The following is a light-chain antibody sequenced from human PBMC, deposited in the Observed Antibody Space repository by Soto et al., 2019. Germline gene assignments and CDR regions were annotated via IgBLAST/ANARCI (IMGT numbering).Light chain of an antibody. J-gene: IGKJ1*01. V-gene: IGKV3-11*01. Sequence: EVVLTQSPVTLSLSPGERATLSCRASQSFRSQLAWYQQKPGQAPKLLIYDAYSRATGVPLRFSGSGSGAAFTLTISSLESEDSAVYHCQQRNQWPRTFGQGTKVEIK. CDR3: QQRNQWPRT. CDR1: QSFRSQ. CDR2: DAY.